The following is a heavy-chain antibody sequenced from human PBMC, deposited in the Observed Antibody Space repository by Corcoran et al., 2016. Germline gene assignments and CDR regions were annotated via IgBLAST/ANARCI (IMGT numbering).Heavy chain of an antibody. D-gene: IGHD2-2*01. V-gene: IGHV3-48*02. CDR2: INSRSSVI. Sequence: EVQLVESGGGLVKPGGSLRLSCAGSGFTFSSYSMNWVRQAPGKGLEWVSYINSRSSVIFYADSVKGRFTISRDNAKNSLYLQMDSLRDEDTAVYYWARDSSSTCWLNYWGQGTLVTVSS. CDR3: ARDSSSTCWLNY. J-gene: IGHJ4*02. CDR1: GFTFSSYS.